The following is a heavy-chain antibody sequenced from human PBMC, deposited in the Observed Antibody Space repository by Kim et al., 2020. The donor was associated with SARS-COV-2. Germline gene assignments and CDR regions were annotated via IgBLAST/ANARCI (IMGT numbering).Heavy chain of an antibody. J-gene: IGHJ6*03. CDR3: ARVQKARYGDYYYYYMDV. D-gene: IGHD4-17*01. V-gene: IGHV4-34*01. CDR1: GGSFSGYY. CDR2: INHSGST. Sequence: SETLSLTCAVYGGSFSGYYWSWIRQPPGKGLEWIGEINHSGSTNYNPSLKSRVTISVDTSKNQFSLKLSSVTAADKAVYYCARVQKARYGDYYYYYMDVWGKGTTVTVSS.